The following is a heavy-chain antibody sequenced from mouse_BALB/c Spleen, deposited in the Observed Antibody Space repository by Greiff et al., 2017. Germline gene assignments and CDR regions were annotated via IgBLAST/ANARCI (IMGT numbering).Heavy chain of an antibody. J-gene: IGHJ3*01. D-gene: IGHD2-3*01. CDR3: ARGFPDGYYFFAY. CDR1: GFTFSSYA. Sequence: EVMLVESGGGLVKPGGSLKLSCAASGFTFSSYAMSWVRQTPEKRLEWVASISSGGSTYYPDSVKGRFTISRDNARNILYLQMSSLRSEDTAMYYCARGFPDGYYFFAYWGQGTLVTVSA. CDR2: ISSGGST. V-gene: IGHV5-6-5*01.